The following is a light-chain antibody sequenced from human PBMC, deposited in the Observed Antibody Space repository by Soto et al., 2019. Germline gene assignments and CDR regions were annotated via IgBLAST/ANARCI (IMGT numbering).Light chain of an antibody. CDR2: GAS. CDR1: QGISTY. Sequence: DIQMTQSPSSLSASVGDRVTITCRASQGISTYLAWYQQKPGKVPYLLIYGASTLQSGVPSRFSGSGSGTDFSLTISSLQPEDVATYYCQKYNNAPWTFGQGTKLEIK. J-gene: IGKJ1*01. CDR3: QKYNNAPWT. V-gene: IGKV1-27*01.